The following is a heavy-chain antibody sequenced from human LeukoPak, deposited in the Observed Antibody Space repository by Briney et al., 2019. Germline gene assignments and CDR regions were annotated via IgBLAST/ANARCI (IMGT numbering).Heavy chain of an antibody. Sequence: GGSLRLSCAASGFTFSSYAMSWVRQPPGKGLEWVSAISGSGGSTYYADSVKGRFTISREYSKNTLSLQMNSLRAEDTAIYYCAKVVAYYWGLWGGGYWGQGNLGTVSS. CDR3: AKVVAYYWGLWGGGY. J-gene: IGHJ4*02. V-gene: IGHV3-23*01. CDR2: ISGSGGST. CDR1: GFTFSSYA. D-gene: IGHD3-10*01.